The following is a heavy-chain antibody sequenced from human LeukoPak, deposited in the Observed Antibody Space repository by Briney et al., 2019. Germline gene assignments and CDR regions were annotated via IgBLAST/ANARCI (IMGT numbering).Heavy chain of an antibody. J-gene: IGHJ6*02. V-gene: IGHV3-33*01. CDR2: IWYDGSNK. D-gene: IGHD6-13*01. CDR1: GFTFSSYG. CDR3: ARDVIAAACYYYYGMDV. Sequence: GGSLRLSCAASGFTFSSYGMHWVRQAPGKGLEWVAVIWYDGSNKYYADSVKGRFTISRDNSKNTLYLQMNSLRAEDTAVYYCARDVIAAACYYYYGMDVWGQGTTVTVSS.